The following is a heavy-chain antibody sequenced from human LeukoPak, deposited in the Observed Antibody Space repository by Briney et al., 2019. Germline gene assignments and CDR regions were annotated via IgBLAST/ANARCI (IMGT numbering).Heavy chain of an antibody. D-gene: IGHD3-16*01. Sequence: PRGSLRLSCAASGFTFNIYEMNWVRQAPGKGLEWISYVSANGDTIYYADSVRGRFTISRDNARNSLYLQMNSLRAEDTAVYYCVSAYGGLLDYWGQGGLVTVSS. CDR3: VSAYGGLLDY. CDR1: GFTFNIYE. J-gene: IGHJ4*02. V-gene: IGHV3-48*03. CDR2: VSANGDTI.